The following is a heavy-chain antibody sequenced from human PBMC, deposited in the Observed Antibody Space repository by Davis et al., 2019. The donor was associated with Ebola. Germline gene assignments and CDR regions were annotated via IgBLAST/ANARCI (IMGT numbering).Heavy chain of an antibody. Sequence: SETLSLTCTVSGGSISSYYWSWIRQPPGKGLEWIGYIYYSGSTNYNPSLKSRVTISVDTSKNQFSLKLSSVTAADTAVYYCARAQGGRYFDWSFDYWGQGTLVTVSS. J-gene: IGHJ4*02. CDR3: ARAQGGRYFDWSFDY. D-gene: IGHD3-9*01. V-gene: IGHV4-59*01. CDR1: GGSISSYY. CDR2: IYYSGST.